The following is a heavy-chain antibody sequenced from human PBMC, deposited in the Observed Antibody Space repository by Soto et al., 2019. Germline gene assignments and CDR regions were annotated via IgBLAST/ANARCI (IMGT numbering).Heavy chain of an antibody. CDR3: ARSQYNWNDGMDF. CDR1: GGSISSYY. J-gene: IGHJ6*02. D-gene: IGHD1-20*01. Sequence: PSETLSLTCTVSGGSISSYYCSWIRQPAGKGLEWIRRIYTSGSTNYNPSLKIRVTMSVDTSKNQFSLTLSSVTAADPAVYYCARSQYNWNDGMDFWGQGTTVTVSS. CDR2: IYTSGST. V-gene: IGHV4-4*07.